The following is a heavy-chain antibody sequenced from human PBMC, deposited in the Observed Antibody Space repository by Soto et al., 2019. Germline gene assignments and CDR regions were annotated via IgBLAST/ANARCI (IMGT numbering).Heavy chain of an antibody. CDR3: AREATGSSGWQEPFDY. CDR1: GYTFTSYG. D-gene: IGHD6-19*01. V-gene: IGHV1-18*01. Sequence: ASVKVSCKASGYTFTSYGISWVRQAPGQGLEWMGWISAYNGNTNYAQKLQGRVTMTTDTSTSTAYMELRSLRSDDTAVYYCAREATGSSGWQEPFDYWGQGTLVTVSS. CDR2: ISAYNGNT. J-gene: IGHJ4*02.